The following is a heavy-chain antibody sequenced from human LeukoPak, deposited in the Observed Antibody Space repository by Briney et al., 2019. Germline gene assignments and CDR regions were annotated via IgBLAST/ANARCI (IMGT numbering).Heavy chain of an antibody. Sequence: SETLSLTCTVSGGSISSYFWSWIRQPPGKGLEWIGYIYYSGSTNYNPSLKSRVTMSVDTSKNQFSLKLSSVTAADTAVYYCARIDRAVAGTIDYWGQGTLVSVSS. D-gene: IGHD6-19*01. J-gene: IGHJ4*02. CDR3: ARIDRAVAGTIDY. CDR2: IYYSGST. V-gene: IGHV4-59*08. CDR1: GGSISSYF.